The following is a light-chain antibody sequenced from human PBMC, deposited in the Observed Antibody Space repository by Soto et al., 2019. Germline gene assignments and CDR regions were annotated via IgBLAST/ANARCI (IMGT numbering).Light chain of an antibody. CDR3: SSYTSSSTPNWV. J-gene: IGLJ3*02. Sequence: QSVLTQPASVSGSPGQSITISCTGTSSDVGGYNYVSWYQQHPGKAPKLMIYDVSNRPSGLSNRFSGSKSGNTASLTISGLQAEDEADYYCSSYTSSSTPNWVFGGGTKLTVL. CDR1: SSDVGGYNY. CDR2: DVS. V-gene: IGLV2-14*01.